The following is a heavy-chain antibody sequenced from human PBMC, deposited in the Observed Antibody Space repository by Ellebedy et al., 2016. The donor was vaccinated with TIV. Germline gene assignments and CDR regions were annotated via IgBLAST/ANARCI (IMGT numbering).Heavy chain of an antibody. Sequence: GESLKISCAASGFSFSTYAMTWVRQAPGKGLEWVSAITGRGASTYYADSVKARFTISRDNSKNTLYLQMNSLRAEDTAVYYCAKEIPSGYDYWGQGTLVTVS. CDR1: GFSFSTYA. J-gene: IGHJ4*02. CDR3: AKEIPSGYDY. V-gene: IGHV3-23*01. D-gene: IGHD5-12*01. CDR2: ITGRGAST.